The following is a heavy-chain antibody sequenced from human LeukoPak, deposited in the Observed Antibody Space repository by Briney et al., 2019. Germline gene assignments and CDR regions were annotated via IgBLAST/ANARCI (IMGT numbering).Heavy chain of an antibody. V-gene: IGHV3-30-3*01. J-gene: IGHJ4*02. Sequence: GGSLRLSCAASGFTFSSYAMHWVRQAPGKGLEWVAVISYDESNKYYADSVKGRFTISRDNSKNTLYLQMNSLRAEDTAVYYCARDTSDGSGSYYNGYWGQGTLVTVSS. CDR3: ARDTSDGSGSYYNGY. D-gene: IGHD3-10*01. CDR1: GFTFSSYA. CDR2: ISYDESNK.